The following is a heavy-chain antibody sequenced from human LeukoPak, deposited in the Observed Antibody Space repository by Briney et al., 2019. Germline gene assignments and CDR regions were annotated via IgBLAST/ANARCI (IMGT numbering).Heavy chain of an antibody. V-gene: IGHV4-4*07. CDR1: GGSISSYY. D-gene: IGHD1-26*01. Sequence: SETLSLTCTVSGGSISSYYWSWIRQPAGKGLEWIGRIYTSGSTNYNPSLKSRVTMSVDTSKNQFSLKLSSVTAADTAVYYCARGLLIVGATRDYGDDAFDIWGQGTMVTVSS. J-gene: IGHJ3*02. CDR3: ARGLLIVGATRDYGDDAFDI. CDR2: IYTSGST.